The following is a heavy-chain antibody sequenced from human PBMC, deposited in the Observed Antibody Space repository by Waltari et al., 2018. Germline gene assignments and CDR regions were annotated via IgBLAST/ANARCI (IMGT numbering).Heavy chain of an antibody. CDR2: ISYDGTNK. D-gene: IGHD6-13*01. CDR1: GFGLSNYA. V-gene: IGHV3-30*04. CDR3: AKAAGPYNYYRMDV. J-gene: IGHJ6*02. Sequence: QVQLVESGGGVVQPGMYLGLSCVSSGFGLSNYARHWVRQAPGKGLGWVALISYDGTNKYYVDSVKGRFTISRDNSKSTLFLEMYTLRAEDTAVYYCAKAAGPYNYYRMDVWGQGTTVTVSS.